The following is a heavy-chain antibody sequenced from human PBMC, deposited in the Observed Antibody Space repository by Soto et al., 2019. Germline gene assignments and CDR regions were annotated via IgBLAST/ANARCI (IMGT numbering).Heavy chain of an antibody. V-gene: IGHV3-33*01. CDR1: GFTFSSYG. CDR3: ARGGSDYYGSGSYYNVDY. Sequence: GGSLRLSCAASGFTFSSYGMHWVRQAPGKGLEWVAVIWYDGSNKYYADSVKGRFTISRDNSKNTLYLQMNSLRAEDTAVYYCARGGSDYYGSGSYYNVDYWGQGTLVTVSS. CDR2: IWYDGSNK. D-gene: IGHD3-10*01. J-gene: IGHJ4*02.